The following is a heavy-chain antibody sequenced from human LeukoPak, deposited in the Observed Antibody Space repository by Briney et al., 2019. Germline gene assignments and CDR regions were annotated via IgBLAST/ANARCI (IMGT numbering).Heavy chain of an antibody. D-gene: IGHD4-23*01. CDR1: VYTFSEHY. CDR2: ARNKAYSYTT. J-gene: IGHJ4*02. CDR3: GSYYDGNSGGFDY. Sequence: GGSLRLSCAPSVYTFSEHYIDCVREPPGKGLECVGRARNKAYSYTTAYAASVTGRFPISRDDSKNSMYLQMNSLKTEDTAVYYCGSYYDGNSGGFDYWGQGTLVTVSS. V-gene: IGHV3-72*01.